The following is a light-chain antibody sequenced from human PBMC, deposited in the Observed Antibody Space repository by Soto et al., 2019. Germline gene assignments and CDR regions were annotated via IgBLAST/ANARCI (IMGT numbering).Light chain of an antibody. CDR3: QQYGSSPMYT. CDR2: AAS. CDR1: QSVSSSY. Sequence: EIVLTQSPGTLSLSPGERATLSCRASQSVSSSYLALYQQKPGQAPRLLIYAASSRATGIPDRFSGSGSGTDFTLTISRLEPEDFAVYYCQQYGSSPMYTFGQGTKLEIK. J-gene: IGKJ2*01. V-gene: IGKV3-20*01.